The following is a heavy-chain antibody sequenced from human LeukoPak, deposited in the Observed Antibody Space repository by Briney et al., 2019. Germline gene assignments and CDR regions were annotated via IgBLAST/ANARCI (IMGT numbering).Heavy chain of an antibody. D-gene: IGHD3-16*02. CDR3: ARGLYDYVWGSYRYIDY. CDR1: GGSISSGSYY. CDR2: IYTSGST. J-gene: IGHJ4*02. V-gene: IGHV4-61*02. Sequence: SETLSLTCTVSGGSISSGSYYWSWIRQPAGKGLEWIGRIYTSGSTNSNPSLQSRVTISVDTSKNQFSLKLSSVTAADTAVYYCARGLYDYVWGSYRYIDYWGQGTLVTVSS.